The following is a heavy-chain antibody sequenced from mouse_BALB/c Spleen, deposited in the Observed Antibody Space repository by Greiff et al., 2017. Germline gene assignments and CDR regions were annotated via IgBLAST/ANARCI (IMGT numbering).Heavy chain of an antibody. V-gene: IGHV5-6-5*01. Sequence: EVQLVESGGGLVKPGGSLKLSCAASGFTFSSYDMSWVRQTPEKRLEWVASISSGGSTYYPDSVKGRFTISRDNARNILYLQMSSLRSEDTAMYYCARRAARARAMDYWGQGTSVTVSS. J-gene: IGHJ4*01. CDR1: GFTFSSYD. D-gene: IGHD3-1*01. CDR3: ARRAARARAMDY. CDR2: ISSGGST.